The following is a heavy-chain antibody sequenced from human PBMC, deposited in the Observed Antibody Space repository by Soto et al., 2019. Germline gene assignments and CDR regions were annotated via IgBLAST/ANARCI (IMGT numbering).Heavy chain of an antibody. CDR1: GYTFTSYG. D-gene: IGHD3-3*01. CDR3: ATQYYDFWSGYYVRVPFDP. V-gene: IGHV1-18*01. Sequence: GASVKVSCKASGYTFTSYGISWVRQAPGQGLEWMGWISAYNGNTNYAQKLQGRVTMTTDTSTNTAYMELRSLRSDDTAVYYCATQYYDFWSGYYVRVPFDPWGQGTLVTVSS. J-gene: IGHJ5*02. CDR2: ISAYNGNT.